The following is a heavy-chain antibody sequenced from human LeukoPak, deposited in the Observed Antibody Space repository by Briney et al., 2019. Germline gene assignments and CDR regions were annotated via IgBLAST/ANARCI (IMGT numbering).Heavy chain of an antibody. D-gene: IGHD2-2*01. Sequence: GGSLRLSCAASGFTFSSYAMSWVRQAPGKGLEWVSAISGSGGGTYYADSVKGRFTISRDNSKNTLYLQMNSLRAEDTAVYYCARGLGYCSSTSCYHWFDPWGQGTLVTVSS. CDR3: ARGLGYCSSTSCYHWFDP. V-gene: IGHV3-23*01. CDR1: GFTFSSYA. CDR2: ISGSGGGT. J-gene: IGHJ5*02.